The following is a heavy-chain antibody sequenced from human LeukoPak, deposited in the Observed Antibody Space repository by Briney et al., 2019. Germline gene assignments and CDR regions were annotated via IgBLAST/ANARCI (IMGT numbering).Heavy chain of an antibody. CDR1: EFTFNNYA. Sequence: GGSLRLSCAASEFTFNNYAMNWVRQAPGKGLEWVSSINGGGGATYYADSAKGRFTISRDNSQNTLYLQMNSLRAEDTAVYYCARDYADYVGYFFFDYWGQGTLVTVSS. CDR2: INGGGGAT. V-gene: IGHV3-23*01. CDR3: ARDYADYVGYFFFDY. J-gene: IGHJ4*02. D-gene: IGHD4-17*01.